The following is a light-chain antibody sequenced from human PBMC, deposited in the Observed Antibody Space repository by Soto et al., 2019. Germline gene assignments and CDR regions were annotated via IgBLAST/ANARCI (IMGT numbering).Light chain of an antibody. Sequence: QSVLTQPASVSGSPGQSITISCTGTRSDVGGYNYVSWYQQHPGKAPKLMIYDVSNRPSGVSNRFSGSKSGNTASLTISGLQAEDEADYYCSSYTSSSTRVFGTGTKVT. CDR1: RSDVGGYNY. J-gene: IGLJ1*01. CDR2: DVS. CDR3: SSYTSSSTRV. V-gene: IGLV2-14*01.